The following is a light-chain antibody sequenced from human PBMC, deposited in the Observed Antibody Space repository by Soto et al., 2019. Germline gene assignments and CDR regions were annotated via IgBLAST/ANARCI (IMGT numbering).Light chain of an antibody. J-gene: IGLJ1*01. V-gene: IGLV2-14*01. CDR1: SSDVGGYNY. CDR2: DVS. Sequence: ALTQPASVSGSPGQSITISCTGTSSDVGGYNYVSWYQQHPGKAPKLMIYDVSNRPSGVSNRFSGSKSGNTASLTISGLQAEDEADYYCSSYTSSSTPVFGTGTRSPS. CDR3: SSYTSSSTPV.